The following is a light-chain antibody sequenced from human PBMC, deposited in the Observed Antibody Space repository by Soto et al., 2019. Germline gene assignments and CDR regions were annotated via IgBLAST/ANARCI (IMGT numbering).Light chain of an antibody. Sequence: QSVLTQPASVSGSPGQSITISCTGTSSDVGSYNFVAWYQQHPGKAPKLMIYEVSKRPSGVSDRFSGSKSGNTASLTNSGLQDEDEADYYCCSYAGSGWVFGGGTHLTVL. CDR1: SSDVGSYNF. CDR2: EVS. CDR3: CSYAGSGWV. V-gene: IGLV2-23*02. J-gene: IGLJ3*02.